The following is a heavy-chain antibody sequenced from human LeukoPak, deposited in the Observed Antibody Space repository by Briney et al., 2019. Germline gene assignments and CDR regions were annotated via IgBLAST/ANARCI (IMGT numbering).Heavy chain of an antibody. J-gene: IGHJ4*02. V-gene: IGHV1-69*04. CDR1: GGTLSSYA. Sequence: SVKVSSKASGGTLSSYAISWVRQAPGPGIEWMGRIIPILGIANYAQKLQGRVTITADKSTSTAYMELSSLRSEDTAVYYCARALGRDDYRSPFDYWGQGTLVTVSS. CDR3: ARALGRDDYRSPFDY. CDR2: IIPILGIA. D-gene: IGHD5-24*01.